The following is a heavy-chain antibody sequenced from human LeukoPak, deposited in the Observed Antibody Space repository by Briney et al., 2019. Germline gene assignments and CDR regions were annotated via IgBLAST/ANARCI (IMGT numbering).Heavy chain of an antibody. CDR1: GYTFTSYD. V-gene: IGHV1-8*01. CDR2: MNPNSGNT. J-gene: IGHJ4*02. Sequence: ASVKVSCKASGYTFTSYDINWVRQATGQGLEWMGWMNPNSGNTGYAQKFQGRVTMTRDMSTSTVYMELSSLRSEDTAVYYCAREDVVPAATFDYWGQGTLVTVSS. CDR3: AREDVVPAATFDY. D-gene: IGHD2-2*01.